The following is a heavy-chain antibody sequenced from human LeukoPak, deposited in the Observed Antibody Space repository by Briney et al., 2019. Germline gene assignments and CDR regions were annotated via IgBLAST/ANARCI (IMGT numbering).Heavy chain of an antibody. D-gene: IGHD1-7*01. CDR1: GYTFTSYY. Sequence: ASVKVSCKASGYTFTSYYIHWVRQAPGQGLEWMGIINLSGGSTRYAQKFQGRVTMTRDTSTKTVYMEMSSLRSEDTAVYYCARDPLITATTTWFDPWGQGTLVTVSS. J-gene: IGHJ5*02. CDR3: ARDPLITATTTWFDP. CDR2: INLSGGST. V-gene: IGHV1-46*01.